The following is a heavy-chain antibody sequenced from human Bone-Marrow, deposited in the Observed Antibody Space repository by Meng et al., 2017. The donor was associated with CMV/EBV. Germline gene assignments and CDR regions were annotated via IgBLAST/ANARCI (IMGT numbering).Heavy chain of an antibody. CDR3: AREPGSRALDI. D-gene: IGHD3-10*01. Sequence: SCKASGYTFSSYSMNWVRQAPGKGLEWVANIKQDGSEKYYVDSVKGRFTISRDNAKNSLYLQMNSLRAEDTAVYYCAREPGSRALDIWGQGTMVTVSS. J-gene: IGHJ3*02. CDR2: IKQDGSEK. V-gene: IGHV3-7*01. CDR1: GYTFSSYS.